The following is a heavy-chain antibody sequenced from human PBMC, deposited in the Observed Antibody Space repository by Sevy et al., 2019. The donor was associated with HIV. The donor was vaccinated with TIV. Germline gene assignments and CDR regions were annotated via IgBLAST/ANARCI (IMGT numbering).Heavy chain of an antibody. CDR3: AKDLTERYSTSSGDFDY. CDR1: GFTFSNFG. V-gene: IGHV3-30*02. Sequence: GGSLRLSCVASGFTFSNFGIHWVRQAPGKGLEWVAFIRYVGSSKYYAHSVKGRFTISRDNSKNTLYLQMNSLRSEETAVYYCAKDLTERYSTSSGDFDYWGQGSLVTVSS. J-gene: IGHJ4*02. D-gene: IGHD6-6*01. CDR2: IRYVGSSK.